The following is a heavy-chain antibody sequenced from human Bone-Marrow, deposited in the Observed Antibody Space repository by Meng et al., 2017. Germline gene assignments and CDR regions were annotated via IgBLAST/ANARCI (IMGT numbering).Heavy chain of an antibody. V-gene: IGHV1-2*02. J-gene: IGHJ4*02. D-gene: IGHD3-10*01. Sequence: ASVKVSCKASGFTFTDYFIHWVRQAPGQGLEWMGWINPNTGGTDYAQKFQGRVTMTRDTSISAAYMELSGLRSDDTAVFCCARVEAFGDFGFDYWGQGTLVTVSS. CDR3: ARVEAFGDFGFDY. CDR2: INPNTGGT. CDR1: GFTFTDYF.